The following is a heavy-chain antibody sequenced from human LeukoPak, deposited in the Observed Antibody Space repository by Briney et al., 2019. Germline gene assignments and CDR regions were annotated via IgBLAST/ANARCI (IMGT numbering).Heavy chain of an antibody. D-gene: IGHD3-3*01. Sequence: SETLSLTCTVSGGSISSHYWSWIRQPPGKGLEWIGQIYHSGTTNYNPSLKSRVTISVDTSKNQFSLKLTFVTAADTAVYYCARAYDDDYYYYMDVWGKGTTVTVSS. CDR2: IYHSGTT. J-gene: IGHJ6*03. CDR1: GGSISSHY. CDR3: ARAYDDDYYYYMDV. V-gene: IGHV4-59*11.